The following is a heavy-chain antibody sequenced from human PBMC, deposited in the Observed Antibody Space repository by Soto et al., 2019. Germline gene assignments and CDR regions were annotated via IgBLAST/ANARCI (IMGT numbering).Heavy chain of an antibody. CDR2: IRSKANSYAT. V-gene: IGHV3-73*01. CDR3: TRRGLDYPGWFDP. D-gene: IGHD4-17*01. J-gene: IGHJ5*02. CDR1: GFTFSGSA. Sequence: EVQLVESGGGLVQPGGSLKPSCAASGFTFSGSAMHWVRQASGKGLEWVGRIRSKANSYATAYAASVKGRFTISRDDSKNTAYLQMNSLKTEDTAVYYCTRRGLDYPGWFDPWGQGTLVTVSS.